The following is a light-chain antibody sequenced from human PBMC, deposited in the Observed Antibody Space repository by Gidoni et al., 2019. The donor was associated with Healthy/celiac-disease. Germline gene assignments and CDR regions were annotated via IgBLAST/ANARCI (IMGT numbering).Light chain of an antibody. J-gene: IGKJ4*01. CDR2: AAS. V-gene: IGKV1-39*01. CDR3: QQSYSTPPVT. CDR1: QSISSY. Sequence: DIQMTQSPSSLSASVGDRVTITCRASQSISSYLNWYQQKPVKAPKLLIYAASSVQSGVPSRFSGSGSGTDFTLTISSLQPEDFATYYCQQSYSTPPVTFGGGTKVEIK.